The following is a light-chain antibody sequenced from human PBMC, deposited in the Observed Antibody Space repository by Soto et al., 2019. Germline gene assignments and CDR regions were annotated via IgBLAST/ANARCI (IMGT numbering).Light chain of an antibody. V-gene: IGKV3-20*01. Sequence: EIVLTQSPGTLSLSPGERATLSCRASRSVSSSNLAWYQQKPGQAPRLLIYDTSSRATGIPDRFSGSGSGTDFTLTISRLEPEDSAVYFCQQYDTSPRTFGQGTKVDIK. J-gene: IGKJ1*01. CDR1: RSVSSSN. CDR2: DTS. CDR3: QQYDTSPRT.